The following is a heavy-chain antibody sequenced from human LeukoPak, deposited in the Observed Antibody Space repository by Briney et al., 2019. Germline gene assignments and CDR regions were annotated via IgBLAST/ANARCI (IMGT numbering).Heavy chain of an antibody. CDR2: IIPILGIA. CDR1: GGTFSSYA. CDR3: ARYYYNSSGYYY. D-gene: IGHD3-22*01. Sequence: SVKVSCKASGGTFSSYAISWMRQAPGQGIEWMGRIIPILGIANYAQKFQGRVTITADKSTSTAYMELSSLRSEDTAVYYCARYYYNSSGYYYWGQGTLVTVSS. V-gene: IGHV1-69*04. J-gene: IGHJ4*02.